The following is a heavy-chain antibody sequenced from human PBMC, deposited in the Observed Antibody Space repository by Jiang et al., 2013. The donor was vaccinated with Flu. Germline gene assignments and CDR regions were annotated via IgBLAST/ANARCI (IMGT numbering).Heavy chain of an antibody. D-gene: IGHD3-10*01. CDR3: ARQIGDTMVRGVTRDAFDI. CDR1: GGSISRSVYY. J-gene: IGHJ3*02. CDR2: IYYSGYT. Sequence: GPGLVKPSETLSLTCTVSGGSISRSVYYWVWIRQPPGKGLEWIGTIYYSGYTYYNPSLMSRLTISVDTSNDQFSLRLSSVTAADTAVYYCARQIGDTMVRGVTRDAFDIWGQGTMVTVSS. V-gene: IGHV4-39*01.